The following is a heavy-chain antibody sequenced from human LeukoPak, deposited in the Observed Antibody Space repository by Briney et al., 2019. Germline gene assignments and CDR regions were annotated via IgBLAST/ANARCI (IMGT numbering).Heavy chain of an antibody. Sequence: GGSLRLSCAASGFTFNRFWMHWVRQAPGEGLVWLSRIISDGSSTNYADSVKGRFTISRDNAKNTLYLQMNSLRAEDTALYYCAREDVDITVATSGAFDIWGQGTMVTVSS. J-gene: IGHJ3*02. CDR2: IISDGSST. V-gene: IGHV3-74*01. D-gene: IGHD6-19*01. CDR1: GFTFNRFW. CDR3: AREDVDITVATSGAFDI.